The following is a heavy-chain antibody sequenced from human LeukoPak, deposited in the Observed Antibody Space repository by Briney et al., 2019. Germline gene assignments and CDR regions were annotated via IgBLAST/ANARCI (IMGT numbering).Heavy chain of an antibody. V-gene: IGHV1-2*02. CDR2: INPNSGGT. D-gene: IGHD1-1*01. CDR1: GYTFTGYY. Sequence: GASVKISCKASGYTFTGYYMHRVRQAPGQGLGWMGWINPNSGGTNYAQKFQGRVTMTRDTSISTAYMELSRLRSDDTAVYYCARDERVHDAFDIWGQGTMVTVSS. CDR3: ARDERVHDAFDI. J-gene: IGHJ3*02.